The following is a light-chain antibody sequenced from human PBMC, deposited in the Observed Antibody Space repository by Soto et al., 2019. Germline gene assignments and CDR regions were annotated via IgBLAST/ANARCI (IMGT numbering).Light chain of an antibody. CDR3: GSYTSGGSVV. CDR1: SSDVGAYNY. V-gene: IGLV2-14*03. J-gene: IGLJ2*01. CDR2: DVN. Sequence: QSALTQPASVSGSPGQSIAISCIGTSSDVGAYNYVSWYQQHPGKAPKLVIYDVNNRPSGVSNRFSGSESGNTASLTISGLQAEDEADYDCGSYTSGGSVVFGGGTKVTVL.